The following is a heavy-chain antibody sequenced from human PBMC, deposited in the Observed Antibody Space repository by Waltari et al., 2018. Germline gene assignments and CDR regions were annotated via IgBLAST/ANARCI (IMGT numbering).Heavy chain of an antibody. CDR2: SNPNSGGT. V-gene: IGHV1-2*06. J-gene: IGHJ3*02. Sequence: QVQLVQSGAEVKKPGASVKVSCKASGYTFTGYYMHWVRQAPGQGLEWLGRSNPNSGGTNAEHEFQGRVTMTSDTSITTAYMELSRLGSDDTAVYYCARKSPNLRDGFDIWGQGTMVTVSS. CDR3: ARKSPNLRDGFDI. CDR1: GYTFTGYY.